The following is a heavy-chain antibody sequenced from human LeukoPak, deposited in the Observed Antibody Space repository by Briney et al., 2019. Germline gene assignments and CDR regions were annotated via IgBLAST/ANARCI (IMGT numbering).Heavy chain of an antibody. CDR3: AKDISYYDSSGYYGVDY. J-gene: IGHJ4*02. CDR2: ISWNSVSI. Sequence: GRSLRLSCAASGFTFDDYAMHWVRQAPGKGLEWVSGISWNSVSIRYADSVKGRFTISRDNAKNSLYLQMNSLRAEDTALYYCAKDISYYDSSGYYGVDYWGQGTLVTVSS. D-gene: IGHD3-22*01. V-gene: IGHV3-9*01. CDR1: GFTFDDYA.